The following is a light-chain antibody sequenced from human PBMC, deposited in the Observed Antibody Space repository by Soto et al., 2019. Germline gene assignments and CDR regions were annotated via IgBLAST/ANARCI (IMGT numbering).Light chain of an antibody. CDR3: QQRSNWPPKIT. J-gene: IGKJ5*01. CDR2: DAS. Sequence: EIVLAQSPATLSLSPGERATLCCRTCQSVSIYLAWYQQKPGQAPRLLIYDASNRATGIPARFSGSGSGTDFTLTISSLEPEDFAVYYCQQRSNWPPKITFGQGTRLEIK. CDR1: QSVSIY. V-gene: IGKV3-11*01.